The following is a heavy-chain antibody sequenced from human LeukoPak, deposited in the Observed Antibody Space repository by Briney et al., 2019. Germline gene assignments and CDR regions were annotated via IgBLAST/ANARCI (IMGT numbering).Heavy chain of an antibody. CDR1: GYTFTSYD. CDR3: ASGLRFLEWLLY. J-gene: IGHJ4*02. Sequence: ASVKVSCKASGYTFTSYDINWVRQATGQGLEWMGWMNPNGGNTGYAQKFQGRATMTRNTSISTAYMELSSLRSEDTAVYYCASGLRFLEWLLYWGQGTLVTVSS. V-gene: IGHV1-8*01. CDR2: MNPNGGNT. D-gene: IGHD3-3*01.